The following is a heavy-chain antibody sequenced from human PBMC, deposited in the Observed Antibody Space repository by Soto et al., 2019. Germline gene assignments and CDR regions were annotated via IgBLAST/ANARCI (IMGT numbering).Heavy chain of an antibody. D-gene: IGHD2-2*01. Sequence: SETLSLTCAVYGGSFSGYYWSWIRQPPGKGLEWIGEINHSGSTNYNPSLKSRVTISVDTSKNQFSLKLSSVTAEDTAVYYCARDCSSTSCYFYYYYYMDVWGKGTTVTVSS. CDR1: GGSFSGYY. CDR2: INHSGST. V-gene: IGHV4-34*01. CDR3: ARDCSSTSCYFYYYYYMDV. J-gene: IGHJ6*03.